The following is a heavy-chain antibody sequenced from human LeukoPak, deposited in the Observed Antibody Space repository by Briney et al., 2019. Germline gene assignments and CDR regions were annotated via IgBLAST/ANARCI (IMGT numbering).Heavy chain of an antibody. CDR1: GGSISSGSYY. CDR3: LGMIVVVIDY. Sequence: PSETLSLTCTVSGGSISSGSYYWSWIRQPAGKGLEWIGRIYTSGSTNYNPSLKSRVTISVDTSKNQFSLKLSSVTAADTAVYLPLGMIVVVIDYWGQGTLVTVSS. J-gene: IGHJ4*02. D-gene: IGHD3-22*01. V-gene: IGHV4-61*02. CDR2: IYTSGST.